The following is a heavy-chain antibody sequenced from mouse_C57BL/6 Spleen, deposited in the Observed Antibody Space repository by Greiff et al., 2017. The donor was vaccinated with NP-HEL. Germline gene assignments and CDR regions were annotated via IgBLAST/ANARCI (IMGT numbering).Heavy chain of an antibody. CDR3: ARSYDYDGDFDY. J-gene: IGHJ2*01. CDR1: GYTFTSYW. CDR2: IDPSDSET. V-gene: IGHV1-52*01. D-gene: IGHD2-4*01. Sequence: VQLQQPGAELVRPGSSVKLSCKASGYTFTSYWMHWVKQRPIQGLEWIGNIDPSDSETHYNEQFKDKATLTVDKSSSTAYMQLSSLTSEDSAVYYCARSYDYDGDFDYWGQGTTLTVSS.